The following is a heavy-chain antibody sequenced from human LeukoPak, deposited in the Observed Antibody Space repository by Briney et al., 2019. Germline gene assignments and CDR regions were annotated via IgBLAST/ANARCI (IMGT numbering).Heavy chain of an antibody. Sequence: ASVKVSCKASGYTFTSYDINWVRQATGQGLEWMGWMNPNSGNTGYAQKFQGRVTMTRNTSISTAYMELRSLRSDDTAVYYCARAGGMGRQWLVQGRLYYYMDVWGKGTTVTVSS. J-gene: IGHJ6*03. CDR2: MNPNSGNT. V-gene: IGHV1-8*01. CDR3: ARAGGMGRQWLVQGRLYYYMDV. CDR1: GYTFTSYD. D-gene: IGHD6-19*01.